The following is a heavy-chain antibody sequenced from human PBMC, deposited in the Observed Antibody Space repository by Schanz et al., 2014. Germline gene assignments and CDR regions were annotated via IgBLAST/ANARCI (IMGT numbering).Heavy chain of an antibody. CDR1: GFTFTSYS. V-gene: IGHV3-30*02. CDR2: IRYDGSNN. J-gene: IGHJ3*01. D-gene: IGHD5-12*01. CDR3: ARDGGRDGYNLAFDV. Sequence: QVQLVQSGGGVVQPGGSLRLSCAASGFTFTSYSMHWVRQAPGRGLEWVAFIRYDGSNNYYADSVKGRFTISRDNSKNTLYLQMNSLRAEDTAVYFCARDGGRDGYNLAFDVWGQGTLVTVSS.